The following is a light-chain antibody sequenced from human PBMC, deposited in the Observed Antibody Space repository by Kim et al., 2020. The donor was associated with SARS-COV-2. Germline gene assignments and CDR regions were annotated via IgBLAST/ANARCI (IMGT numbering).Light chain of an antibody. CDR2: SDN. CDR1: SSTIGAGYD. CDR3: QTYDNRVSGWV. J-gene: IGLJ3*02. V-gene: IGLV1-40*01. Sequence: QSALTQPPSVSGAPGQSVTIPCNGSSSTIGAGYDVHCYQQIAGAAPTLLIFSDNNRPSGVPGRFSGSKSGTSASLVITGLQGDDEADYYCQTYDNRVSGWVFGGGTKVTVL.